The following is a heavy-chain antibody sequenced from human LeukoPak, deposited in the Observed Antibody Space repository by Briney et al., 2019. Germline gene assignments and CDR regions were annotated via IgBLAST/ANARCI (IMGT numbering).Heavy chain of an antibody. V-gene: IGHV4-39*07. Sequence: SETLSLTCTVSGGSINSSSYYWGWIRQPPGKGLEWIGSIYYSGSTYYNPSLKSRVTISVDTSKNQFSLKLSSVTAADTAVYYCARCGAAAGYYFDYWGQGTLVTVSS. J-gene: IGHJ4*02. CDR3: ARCGAAAGYYFDY. D-gene: IGHD6-13*01. CDR1: GGSINSSSYY. CDR2: IYYSGST.